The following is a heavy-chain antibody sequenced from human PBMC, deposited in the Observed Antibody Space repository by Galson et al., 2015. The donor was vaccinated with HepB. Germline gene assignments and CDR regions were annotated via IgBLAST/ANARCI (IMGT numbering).Heavy chain of an antibody. CDR1: GFTFSSYA. CDR3: AKDGGELYSGSYQVDH. CDR2: ISASGGST. J-gene: IGHJ4*02. D-gene: IGHD1-26*01. Sequence: SLRLSCAASGFTFSSYAMSWVRQAPGKGLEWVSVISASGGSTFYADSVKGRFTILRDNPKSTLYLQMNSLRVEDTAVYYCAKDGGELYSGSYQVDHWGQGTLVTVSS. V-gene: IGHV3-23*01.